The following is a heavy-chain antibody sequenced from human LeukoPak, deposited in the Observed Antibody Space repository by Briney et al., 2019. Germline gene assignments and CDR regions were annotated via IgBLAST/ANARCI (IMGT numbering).Heavy chain of an antibody. CDR2: ISSNSSYI. D-gene: IGHD3-3*01. CDR3: ARGVSLPYDFWEKSWFDP. Sequence: GGSLRLSCAASGFTFSSYSMNWVRQAPGKGLEWVSSISSNSSYIYYADSVKGRFTISRDNAKNSLYLQMNSLRAEDTAVYYCARGVSLPYDFWEKSWFDPWGQGTLVTVSS. V-gene: IGHV3-21*01. CDR1: GFTFSSYS. J-gene: IGHJ5*02.